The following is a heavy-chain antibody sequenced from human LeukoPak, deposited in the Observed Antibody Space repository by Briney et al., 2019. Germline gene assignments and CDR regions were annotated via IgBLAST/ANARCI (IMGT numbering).Heavy chain of an antibody. V-gene: IGHV1-69*06. J-gene: IGHJ4*02. Sequence: ASVKVSCKASGGTFSSYAISWVRQAPGQGLEWMGGIIPIFGSANYAQKFQGRVTITADKSTSTAYMELSSLRSEDTAVYYCAGAGWKNDYFDYWGQGTLVTVSS. CDR1: GGTFSSYA. D-gene: IGHD1/OR15-1a*01. CDR3: AGAGWKNDYFDY. CDR2: IIPIFGSA.